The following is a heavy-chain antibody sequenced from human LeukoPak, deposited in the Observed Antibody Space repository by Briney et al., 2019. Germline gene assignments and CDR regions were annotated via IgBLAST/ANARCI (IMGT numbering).Heavy chain of an antibody. CDR3: ARARIAVAGRNNWFDP. D-gene: IGHD6-19*01. CDR2: INSDGSST. V-gene: IGHV3-74*01. CDR1: GFTFSSYW. Sequence: GGSLRLSCAASGFTFSSYWMHWVRQAPGKGLVGVSRINSDGSSTSYADSGKGRFTISRDNAKNTLYLQMNSLRAEDTAVYYCARARIAVAGRNNWFDPWGQGTLVTVSS. J-gene: IGHJ5*02.